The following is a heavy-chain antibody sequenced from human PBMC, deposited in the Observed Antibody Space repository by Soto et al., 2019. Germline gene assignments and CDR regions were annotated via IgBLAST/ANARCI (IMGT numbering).Heavy chain of an antibody. CDR3: ARAGGYCSSTSCYYYYYYMDV. V-gene: IGHV3-7*01. Sequence: EVQLVESGGGLVQPGGSLRLSCAASGFTFSSYWMSWVRQAPGKGLEWVANIKQDGSEKYYVDSVKGRFTISRDNAKNALYRQMNSLRAEDTAVYYCARAGGYCSSTSCYYYYYYMDVWGKGTTVTVSS. CDR1: GFTFSSYW. J-gene: IGHJ6*03. CDR2: IKQDGSEK. D-gene: IGHD2-2*01.